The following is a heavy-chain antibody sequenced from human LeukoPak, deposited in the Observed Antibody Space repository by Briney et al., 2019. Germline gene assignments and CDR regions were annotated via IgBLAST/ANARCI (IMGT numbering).Heavy chain of an antibody. CDR1: GYSFTSYW. CDR2: IYPGDSDT. CDR3: ARTLRYCSGGSCYSDYYYYYMDV. J-gene: IGHJ6*03. D-gene: IGHD2-15*01. V-gene: IGHV5-51*01. Sequence: GESLQISCKGSGYSFTSYWIGWVRQMPGKGLEWMGIIYPGDSDTRYSPSFQGQVTISADKSISTAYLQWSSLKASDTAMYYCARTLRYCSGGSCYSDYYYYYMDVWGKGTTVTVSS.